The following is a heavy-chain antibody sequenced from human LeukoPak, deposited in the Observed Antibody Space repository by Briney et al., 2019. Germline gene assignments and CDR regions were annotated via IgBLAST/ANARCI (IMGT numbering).Heavy chain of an antibody. V-gene: IGHV3-48*02. CDR2: ISSGSSAT. J-gene: IGHJ4*02. D-gene: IGHD3-3*01. Sequence: PGGSLRLSCAPSGFTFRSYSMNWVRQAPGKGREWVSYISSGSSATYYADSVKGRFTVSRDNAKNSLYLQMNSLRDEDAAVYYCGRGGYDVLSGYYTMFDYWGQGTLVTVSS. CDR3: GRGGYDVLSGYYTMFDY. CDR1: GFTFRSYS.